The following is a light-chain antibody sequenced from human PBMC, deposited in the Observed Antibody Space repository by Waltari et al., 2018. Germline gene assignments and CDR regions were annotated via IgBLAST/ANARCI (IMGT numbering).Light chain of an antibody. CDR1: QSVLYRSNNKSY. Sequence: DIVMTQSPDSLSVSLGERATINCKSSQSVLYRSNNKSYLSWFQQKPGQPPKLLFYWASTRESGVPDRFSGSGSGTDFTLTISSLQAEDVAVYYCQQYYAAPWTFGQGTMVEIK. J-gene: IGKJ1*01. V-gene: IGKV4-1*01. CDR3: QQYYAAPWT. CDR2: WAS.